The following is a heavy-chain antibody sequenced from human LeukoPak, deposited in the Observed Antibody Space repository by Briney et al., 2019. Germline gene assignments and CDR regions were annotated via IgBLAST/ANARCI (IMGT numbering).Heavy chain of an antibody. CDR3: ARAVDTAMAYFDY. D-gene: IGHD5-18*01. CDR1: GYTFTGCY. CDR2: INPNSGGT. Sequence: GASVKVSCKASGYTFTGCYMHWVRQAPGQGLEWMGWINPNSGGTNYAQKFQGWVTMTRDTSISTAYMELSRLRSDDTAVYYCARAVDTAMAYFDYWGQGTLVTVSS. V-gene: IGHV1-2*04. J-gene: IGHJ4*02.